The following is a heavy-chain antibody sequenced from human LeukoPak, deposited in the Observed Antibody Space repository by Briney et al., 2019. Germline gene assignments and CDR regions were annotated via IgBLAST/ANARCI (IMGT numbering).Heavy chain of an antibody. D-gene: IGHD2/OR15-2a*01. CDR3: MNNIY. Sequence: GGSLRLSCAVSGFTFSSYAMSWVRQAPGKGLEWVSDISGSGGSTYYADSVKGRFTISRDNSKNTVYLQMNSLRVEDTALYYCMNNIYWGQGTLVTVSS. CDR2: ISGSGGST. J-gene: IGHJ4*02. CDR1: GFTFSSYA. V-gene: IGHV3-23*01.